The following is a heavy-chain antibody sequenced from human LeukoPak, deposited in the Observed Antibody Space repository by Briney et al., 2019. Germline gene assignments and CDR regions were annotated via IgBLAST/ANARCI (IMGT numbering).Heavy chain of an antibody. CDR3: AKGPAFYYDSSGSYFDF. J-gene: IGHJ4*02. CDR1: GFTFDDHG. CDR2: SSGSGGST. D-gene: IGHD3-22*01. Sequence: GGSLRLSCAASGFTFDDHGMSWVRQAPGKGLEWVSASSGSGGSTYYADSVKGRSTISRDNSKNTLYLQMNSLRAEDTAVYYCAKGPAFYYDSSGSYFDFWGQGTLVTVSS. V-gene: IGHV3-23*01.